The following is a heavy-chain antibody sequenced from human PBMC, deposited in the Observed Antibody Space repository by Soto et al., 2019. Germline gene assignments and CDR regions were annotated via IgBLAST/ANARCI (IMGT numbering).Heavy chain of an antibody. CDR1: GYTFSNFW. Sequence: GESLKISCQSSGYTFSNFWIGWVRQLPGKGLEWMGIIYPGDHETRYSPSFHGKVTISADRSISTAYLQWNSLEASDTAFYFCARSPRSSPYFDYWGQGALVTVSS. V-gene: IGHV5-51*01. D-gene: IGHD6-13*01. CDR3: ARSPRSSPYFDY. J-gene: IGHJ4*02. CDR2: IYPGDHET.